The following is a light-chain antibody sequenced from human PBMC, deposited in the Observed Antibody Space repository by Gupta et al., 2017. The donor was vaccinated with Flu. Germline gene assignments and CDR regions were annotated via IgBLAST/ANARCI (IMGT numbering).Light chain of an antibody. CDR3: QQYNNWPRWT. CDR1: QSVSSN. J-gene: IGKJ1*01. Sequence: ATLSVPPGERATLSCRASQSVSSNIARYQQKPGQAPRHLLYGASTRATGIPARFSGSGSGTEFTLTISSLQSEDFAVYYCQQYNNWPRWTFGQGTKVEIK. CDR2: GAS. V-gene: IGKV3-15*01.